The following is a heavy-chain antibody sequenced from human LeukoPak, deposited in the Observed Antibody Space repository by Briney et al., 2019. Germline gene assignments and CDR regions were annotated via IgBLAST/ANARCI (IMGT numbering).Heavy chain of an antibody. CDR3: AREGPRNYYFDY. Sequence: GGSLRLSCAASGFTFSSNAMHWVRQAPGKGLEYVSAISSNGGSTYYANSVKGRFTISRDNSKNTLYLQMGSLRAEDMAVYYCAREGPRNYYFDYWGQGTLVTLSS. CDR1: GFTFSSNA. J-gene: IGHJ4*02. CDR2: ISSNGGST. V-gene: IGHV3-64*01.